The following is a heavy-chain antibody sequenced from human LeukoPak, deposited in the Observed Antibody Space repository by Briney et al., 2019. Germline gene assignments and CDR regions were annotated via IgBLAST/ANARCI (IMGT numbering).Heavy chain of an antibody. D-gene: IGHD6-6*01. CDR2: IYYSGST. J-gene: IGHJ6*03. V-gene: IGHV4-61*01. Sequence: SETLSLTCTVSGYSISSGYYWGWIRQPPGKGLEWIGYIYYSGSTNYNPSLKSRVTISVDTSKNQFSLKLSSVTAADTAVYYCARAPHEYSSSSYYYYYMDVWGKGTTVTVSS. CDR3: ARAPHEYSSSSYYYYYMDV. CDR1: GYSISSGYY.